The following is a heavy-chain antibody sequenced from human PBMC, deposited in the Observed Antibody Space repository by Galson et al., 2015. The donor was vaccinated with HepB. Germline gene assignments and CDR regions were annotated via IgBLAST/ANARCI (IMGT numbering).Heavy chain of an antibody. Sequence: PALVKPTQALALTCTFSGFSLTTSGVGVGWIRQPPGKALELLALIYWDDDKRYSPSLKSRLTITKDTSKNQVVLIMTTVDPDDTATYYCAHRRHYSGTWDWGDSDYWGQGTLVTVSS. D-gene: IGHD6-13*01. J-gene: IGHJ4*02. V-gene: IGHV2-5*02. CDR1: GFSLTTSGVG. CDR2: IYWDDDK. CDR3: AHRRHYSGTWDWGDSDY.